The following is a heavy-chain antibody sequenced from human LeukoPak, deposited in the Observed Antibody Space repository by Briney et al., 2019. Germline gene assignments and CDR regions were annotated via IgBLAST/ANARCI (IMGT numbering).Heavy chain of an antibody. CDR3: ARMYCSSTSCYRDENWFDP. J-gene: IGHJ5*02. CDR2: MNPNSGNT. V-gene: IGHV1-8*01. D-gene: IGHD2-2*01. CDR1: GYTFTSYD. Sequence: ASVKVSCKASGYTFTSYDINWVRQATGQGPEWMGWMNPNSGNTGYAQKFQGRVTMTRNTSISTAYMELSSLRSEDTAVYYCARMYCSSTSCYRDENWFDPWGQGTLVTVSS.